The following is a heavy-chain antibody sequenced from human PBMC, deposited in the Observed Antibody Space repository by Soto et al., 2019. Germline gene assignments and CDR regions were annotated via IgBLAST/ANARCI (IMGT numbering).Heavy chain of an antibody. Sequence: SETLSLTCSVSGVSISSYYWSWIRQSPGKGLEWIGNIYYSGSTNYNPSLKSRVTISVDTSKYQFSLKLSSVTAADTAVYYCARKEVQSWLVFSTWGQGTLVTVSS. J-gene: IGHJ5*02. CDR3: ARKEVQSWLVFST. V-gene: IGHV4-59*08. CDR1: GVSISSYY. D-gene: IGHD5-12*01. CDR2: IYYSGST.